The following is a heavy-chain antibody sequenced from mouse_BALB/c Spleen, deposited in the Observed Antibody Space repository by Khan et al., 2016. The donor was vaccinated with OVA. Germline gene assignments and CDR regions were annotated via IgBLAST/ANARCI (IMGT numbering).Heavy chain of an antibody. CDR2: IWSDGST. CDR3: ARNSYRYDFTY. D-gene: IGHD2-12*01. J-gene: IGHJ3*01. CDR1: GFSLITYG. Sequence: QVQLKESGPGLVQPSQSLSITCTVSGFSLITYGVHWVRQSPGKGLEWLGVIWSDGSTDYNAAFISRLSITKDNSKSQVFFKMNSLQADDTAIYSCARNSYRYDFTYWGRGTLVTVSA. V-gene: IGHV2-2*01.